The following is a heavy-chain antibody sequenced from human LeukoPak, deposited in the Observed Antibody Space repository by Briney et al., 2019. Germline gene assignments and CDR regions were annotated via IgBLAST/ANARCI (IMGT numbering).Heavy chain of an antibody. CDR2: IYTSGSI. Sequence: SETLSLTCTGSGGSISSYYWSWIRQPAGKGLEWIGRIYTSGSIKYNPFLKSRVTMSVDTSKNQFSLKVSSVTAADTAVYYCAREGNYYFDYWGQGTLVTVSS. V-gene: IGHV4-4*07. J-gene: IGHJ4*02. CDR1: GGSISSYY. D-gene: IGHD3-10*01. CDR3: AREGNYYFDY.